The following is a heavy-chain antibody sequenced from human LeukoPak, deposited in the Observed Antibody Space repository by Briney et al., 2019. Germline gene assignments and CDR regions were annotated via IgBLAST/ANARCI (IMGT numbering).Heavy chain of an antibody. CDR1: GGSISSSSYY. J-gene: IGHJ4*02. V-gene: IGHV4-39*07. Sequence: SETLSLTCTVSGGSISSSSYYWGWIRQPPGKGLEWIGSIYYSGSTYYNPSLKSRVTISVDTSKNQFSLKLSSVTAADTAVYYCARVFSPRSSSPGNYWGQGTLVTVSS. CDR2: IYYSGST. D-gene: IGHD6-19*01. CDR3: ARVFSPRSSSPGNY.